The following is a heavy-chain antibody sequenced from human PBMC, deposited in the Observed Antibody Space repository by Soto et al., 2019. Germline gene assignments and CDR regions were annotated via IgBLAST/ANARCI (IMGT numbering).Heavy chain of an antibody. Sequence: PGGSLRLSCAASGFTFSSYGVHWVRQAPGKGLEWVAVIWYDGSNKYYADSVKGRFTISRDNSKNTLYLQMNSLRAEDTAVYYCARDGVTYSSSYYFDYWGQGTLVTVSS. CDR3: ARDGVTYSSSYYFDY. V-gene: IGHV3-33*01. D-gene: IGHD6-19*01. CDR1: GFTFSSYG. J-gene: IGHJ4*02. CDR2: IWYDGSNK.